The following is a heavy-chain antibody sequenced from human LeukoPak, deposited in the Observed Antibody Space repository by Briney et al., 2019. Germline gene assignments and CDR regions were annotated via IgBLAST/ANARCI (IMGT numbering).Heavy chain of an antibody. CDR3: AKAHTEYQLLSGFY. D-gene: IGHD2-2*01. Sequence: GGSLRLSCAASGFTFSSYAMSWVRQAPGKGLEWVSALSGSGGSTYYADSVKGRFTISRDNSKNTLYLQMNSLRAEDTAVYYCAKAHTEYQLLSGFYWGQGTLVTVSS. CDR1: GFTFSSYA. J-gene: IGHJ4*02. V-gene: IGHV3-23*01. CDR2: LSGSGGST.